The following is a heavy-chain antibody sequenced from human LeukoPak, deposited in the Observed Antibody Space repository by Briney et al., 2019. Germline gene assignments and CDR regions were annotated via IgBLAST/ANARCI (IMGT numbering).Heavy chain of an antibody. CDR3: ARDIDDTGFDY. J-gene: IGHJ4*02. V-gene: IGHV3-21*01. D-gene: IGHD3-22*01. Sequence: GGSLRLSCAASGFTFRSYSMNWVRHAPGKGLEWVSSISSSSSYIYYADSVKGRFNISRDNPKNCLYLRMHSVSSGDTAVYYCARDIDDTGFDYWGQGTLVTVSS. CDR2: ISSSSSYI. CDR1: GFTFRSYS.